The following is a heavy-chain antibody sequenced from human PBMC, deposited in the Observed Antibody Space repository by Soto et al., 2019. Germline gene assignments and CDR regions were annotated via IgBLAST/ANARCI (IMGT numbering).Heavy chain of an antibody. V-gene: IGHV3-53*01. D-gene: IGHD4-17*01. CDR2: IYSDDNT. CDR3: ARDWNGDKYFDF. CDR1: GITATNGH. J-gene: IGHJ4*02. Sequence: DVQLVQSGGGLIQPGGSLRLSCAASGITATNGHMSWVRQAPGKGLEWVSVIYSDDNTYYADSVKGRFTISRDTSKNTVYLQMNSLGAEDTAVYYCARDWNGDKYFDFWDQGSLVTVSS.